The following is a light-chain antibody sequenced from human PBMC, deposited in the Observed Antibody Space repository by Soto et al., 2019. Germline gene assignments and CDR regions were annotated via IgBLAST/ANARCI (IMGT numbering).Light chain of an antibody. J-gene: IGKJ1*01. Sequence: DIQITQSPSTLSASVGDRVTITCRASQSINIWLAWYQQKPGKAPKLLIYKASTLESGVPSRFSGSGSGTEFTLTISSLQPDDFATYYCQQYDSYSWTFGQGTKVDIK. CDR3: QQYDSYSWT. CDR2: KAS. CDR1: QSINIW. V-gene: IGKV1-5*03.